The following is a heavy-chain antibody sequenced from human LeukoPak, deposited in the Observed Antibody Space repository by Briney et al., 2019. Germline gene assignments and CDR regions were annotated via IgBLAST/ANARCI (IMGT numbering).Heavy chain of an antibody. V-gene: IGHV1-69*13. CDR3: AGRLSGDYYYYMDV. D-gene: IGHD3-16*01. CDR1: GGTFNSYA. Sequence: ASVKVSCKASGGTFNSYAISWVRQAPGQGLEWMGGIIPIFGTANYAQKFQGRVTITADESTSTAYMELSSLRSEDTAVYYCAGRLSGDYYYYMDVWGKGTTVTISS. CDR2: IIPIFGTA. J-gene: IGHJ6*03.